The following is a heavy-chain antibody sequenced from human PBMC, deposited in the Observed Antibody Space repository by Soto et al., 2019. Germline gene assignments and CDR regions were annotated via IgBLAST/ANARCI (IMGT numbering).Heavy chain of an antibody. CDR2: IGEASDT. Sequence: GGSLRLSCAASGFTFSLFDMHWVRQPPGKGLEWVSAIGEASDTYYPGSVKGRFTISRENAKNSLYLQMNSLRAGDTAVYYCARGRASYSSSALDYWGQGTLVTVSS. D-gene: IGHD6-6*01. J-gene: IGHJ4*02. V-gene: IGHV3-13*01. CDR3: ARGRASYSSSALDY. CDR1: GFTFSLFD.